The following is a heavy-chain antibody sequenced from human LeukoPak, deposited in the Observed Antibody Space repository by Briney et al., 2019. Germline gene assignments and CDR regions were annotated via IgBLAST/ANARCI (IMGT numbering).Heavy chain of an antibody. D-gene: IGHD3-3*01. CDR1: GGSVINTNW. CDR3: AREGGFYRPLDY. CDR2: VHLDGRT. J-gene: IGHJ4*02. Sequence: KASETLSPTCGVSGGSVINTNWWTWVRQPPGKGLEWIGEVHLDGRTNYNPSLESRPTMSVDVSENQVSLKLTSVTAADTAVYYCAREGGFYRPLDYSGQGTLVTVSS. V-gene: IGHV4-4*02.